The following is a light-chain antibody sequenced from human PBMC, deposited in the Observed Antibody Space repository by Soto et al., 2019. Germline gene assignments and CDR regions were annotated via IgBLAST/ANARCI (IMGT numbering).Light chain of an antibody. CDR3: QAWDSSTGDV. CDR2: QDS. V-gene: IGLV3-1*01. Sequence: SSELTQPPSVSVSPGQTASITCSGAKLGDKYACWYQQKPGQSPVLVIYQDSKRPSGIPERFSGSNSGNTATLTISGTQAMDEADYYCQAWDSSTGDVFGTGTKLTVL. J-gene: IGLJ1*01. CDR1: KLGDKY.